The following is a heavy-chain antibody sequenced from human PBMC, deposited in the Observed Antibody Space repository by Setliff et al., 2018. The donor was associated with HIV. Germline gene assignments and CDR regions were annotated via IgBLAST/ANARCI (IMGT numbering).Heavy chain of an antibody. V-gene: IGHV3-21*01. D-gene: IGHD5-12*01. Sequence: PGGSLRLSCSGSGFSFGSFSLHWVRQAPGKGLEWISSINSGSNYIYYTDSVKGRFIISRDNAKNSLYLQMNSLRAEDTAVYYCARVVGYSGYDFGYMDVWGKGTTVTVSS. CDR2: INSGSNYI. J-gene: IGHJ6*03. CDR1: GFSFGSFS. CDR3: ARVVGYSGYDFGYMDV.